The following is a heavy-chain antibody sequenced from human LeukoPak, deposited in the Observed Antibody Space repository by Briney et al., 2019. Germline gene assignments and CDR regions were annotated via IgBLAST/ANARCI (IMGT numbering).Heavy chain of an antibody. CDR1: GFTFSSYA. Sequence: GRSLRLSCAASGFTFSSYAMHWVRQAPGKGLEWVAVISYDGSNKYYADSVKGRFTISRDNSKNTLYLQMNSLRAEDTATYYCAKDGGHCTSLDCSEEGDYWGQGTLVTVSS. D-gene: IGHD2-8*01. CDR2: ISYDGSNK. J-gene: IGHJ4*02. CDR3: AKDGGHCTSLDCSEEGDY. V-gene: IGHV3-30-3*01.